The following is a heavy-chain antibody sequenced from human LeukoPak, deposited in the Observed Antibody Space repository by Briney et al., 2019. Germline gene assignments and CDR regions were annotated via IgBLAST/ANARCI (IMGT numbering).Heavy chain of an antibody. CDR3: ARLAAGTRIVLDS. V-gene: IGHV1-2*02. Sequence: ASVKVSCKASGYTLTGYYMHWVRQAPGQGLEWMGWINPNSGDTNSVRTFQDSVTMTRDTSISTAYLELSRLRPDDTAVYYCARLAAGTRIVLDSWGQGTLVTVSS. CDR1: GYTLTGYY. CDR2: INPNSGDT. D-gene: IGHD6-13*01. J-gene: IGHJ5*01.